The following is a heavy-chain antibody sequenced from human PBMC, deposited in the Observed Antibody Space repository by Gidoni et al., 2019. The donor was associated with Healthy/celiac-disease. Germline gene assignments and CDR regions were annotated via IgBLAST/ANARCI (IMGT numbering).Heavy chain of an antibody. CDR3: ARHGGSGWYRNFDY. Sequence: QVQLQESGPGLVKPSETLSLPCTVPGGSISSYYWSWIRQPPGKGLEWIGYIYYSGSTNYNPSLKSRVTISVDTSKNQFSLKLSSVTAADTAVYDCARHGGSGWYRNFDYWGQGTLVTVSS. CDR2: IYYSGST. D-gene: IGHD6-19*01. CDR1: GGSISSYY. J-gene: IGHJ4*02. V-gene: IGHV4-59*08.